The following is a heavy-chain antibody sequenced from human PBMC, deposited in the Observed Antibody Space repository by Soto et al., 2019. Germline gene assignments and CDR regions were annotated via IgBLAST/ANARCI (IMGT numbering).Heavy chain of an antibody. V-gene: IGHV4-59*01. J-gene: IGHJ4*02. CDR1: GGSISSYY. CDR2: IYYSGST. Sequence: SETLSLTCAVYGGSISSYYWSWIRQPPGKGLEWIGYIYYSGSTNYNPSLKSRVTISVDTSKNQFSLKLSSVTAADTAVYYCARRWGPTFDFWGQGTLVTVS. D-gene: IGHD1-26*01. CDR3: ARRWGPTFDF.